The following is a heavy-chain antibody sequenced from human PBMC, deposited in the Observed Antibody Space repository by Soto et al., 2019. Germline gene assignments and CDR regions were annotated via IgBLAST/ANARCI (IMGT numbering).Heavy chain of an antibody. Sequence: QVQLVESGGGVVQPGRSLRLSFAASGFTFSTYGMHWVRQARGKGLEWVAVISYDGNNKYYADSVKGRFTISRDNSKNTMYLQMSSLRAEDTAVYYCAKSVYNWNDGFFDYWGQGTLVTVSS. CDR1: GFTFSTYG. J-gene: IGHJ4*02. CDR3: AKSVYNWNDGFFDY. CDR2: ISYDGNNK. D-gene: IGHD1-1*01. V-gene: IGHV3-30*18.